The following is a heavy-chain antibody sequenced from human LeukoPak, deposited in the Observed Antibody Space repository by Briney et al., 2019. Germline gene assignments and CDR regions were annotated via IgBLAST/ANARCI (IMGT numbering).Heavy chain of an antibody. CDR1: EFSVGSNY. Sequence: GGSLRLSCAASEFSVGSNYMTWVRQAPGKGLEWVANIKQDGSEKYYVDSVKGRFTISRDNAKNSLYLQMNSLRAEDTAVYYCARSDVGATTFYYYYYMDVWGKGTTVTVSS. V-gene: IGHV3-7*01. J-gene: IGHJ6*03. CDR3: ARSDVGATTFYYYYYMDV. D-gene: IGHD1-26*01. CDR2: IKQDGSEK.